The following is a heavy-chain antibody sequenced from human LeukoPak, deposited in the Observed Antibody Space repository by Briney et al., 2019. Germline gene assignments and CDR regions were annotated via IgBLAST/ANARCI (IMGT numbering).Heavy chain of an antibody. CDR1: GFTFSNYA. CDR2: IGGGGTST. V-gene: IGHV3-23*01. CDR3: AKDLRVGVTPSFDC. D-gene: IGHD1-26*01. J-gene: IGHJ4*02. Sequence: GGSLRLSCAASGFTFSNYAMSWVRQAPGKGLEWVSTIGGGGTSTYDADSVRRRSTLSRDISTNTLYLQMNSRRAEDTAVYYCAKDLRVGVTPSFDCWGQGTLVTVSS.